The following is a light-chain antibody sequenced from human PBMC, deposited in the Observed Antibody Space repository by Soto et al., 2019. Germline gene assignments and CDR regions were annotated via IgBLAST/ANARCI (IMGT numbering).Light chain of an antibody. CDR3: LLYYGGAPV. CDR1: TGAVTSGYY. Sequence: QAVVTQEPSLTVSPGGTVTLTCASSTGAVTSGYYPNWFQQKPGQAPTALIYSTSNKHSWTPARFSGSLLGGKAALTLSGVQPEDEAEYYCLLYYGGAPVFGGGNTLTVL. J-gene: IGLJ3*02. CDR2: STS. V-gene: IGLV7-43*01.